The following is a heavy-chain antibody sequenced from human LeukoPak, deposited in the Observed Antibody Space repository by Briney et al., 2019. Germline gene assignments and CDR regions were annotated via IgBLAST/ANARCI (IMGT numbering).Heavy chain of an antibody. D-gene: IGHD3-10*01. V-gene: IGHV7-4-1*02. Sequence: ASVKVSCKASGYTFTTYAINWVRQAPGQGLEWMGWINTNTGNPTYAQGFTGRFVFSSDTSVNTAYLQISSLKAEDTAVYYCARGGSGSRRLGSDYWGQGTLVTVSS. J-gene: IGHJ4*02. CDR3: ARGGSGSRRLGSDY. CDR1: GYTFTTYA. CDR2: INTNTGNP.